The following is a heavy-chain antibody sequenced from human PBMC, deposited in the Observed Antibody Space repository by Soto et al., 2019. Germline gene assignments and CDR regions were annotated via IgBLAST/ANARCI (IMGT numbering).Heavy chain of an antibody. V-gene: IGHV3-23*01. D-gene: IGHD3-22*01. Sequence: GGSLRLSCAASGFTFSSYAMSWVRQAPGKGLEWVSAISGSGGSTYYADSVKGRFTISRDNSKNTLYLQMNSLRAEDTAVYYCAKIHLDYYDSSGYYVDYWGQGTLVTVSS. CDR1: GFTFSSYA. CDR3: AKIHLDYYDSSGYYVDY. CDR2: ISGSGGST. J-gene: IGHJ4*02.